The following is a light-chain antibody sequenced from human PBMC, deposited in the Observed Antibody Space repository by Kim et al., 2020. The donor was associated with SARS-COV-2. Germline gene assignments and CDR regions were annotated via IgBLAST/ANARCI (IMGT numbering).Light chain of an antibody. CDR2: WAS. CDR1: QSVLYNSNNKNY. Sequence: DIVMTQFPDSLAVSLGERATINCKSSQSVLYNSNNKNYLAWYQQKPGQPPKLLIYWASTRESGVPDRFSGSGSGTDFTLTISSLQAEDVAVYYCQQYYSPPYTFGQGNKLEI. J-gene: IGKJ2*01. V-gene: IGKV4-1*01. CDR3: QQYYSPPYT.